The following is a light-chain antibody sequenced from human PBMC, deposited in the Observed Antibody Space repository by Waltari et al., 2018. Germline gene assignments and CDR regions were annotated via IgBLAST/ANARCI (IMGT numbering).Light chain of an antibody. CDR2: GAS. V-gene: IGKV3-15*01. CDR1: LGVRSN. Sequence: VMTQSPGTLSVPTGESAHHPCRASLGVRSNLAWYQQKPGQDPRLLIYGASTRATGTPARFSGSGSGTEFTLTISSLQSEDVALYYCQQYNNWYSFGQGTKLEIK. CDR3: QQYNNWYS. J-gene: IGKJ2*03.